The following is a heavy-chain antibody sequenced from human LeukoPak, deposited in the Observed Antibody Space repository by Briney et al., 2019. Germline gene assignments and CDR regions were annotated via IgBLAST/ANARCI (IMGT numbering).Heavy chain of an antibody. CDR2: INHRGST. D-gene: IGHD1-26*01. J-gene: IGHJ4*02. V-gene: IGHV4-34*01. CDR1: GESLSKYY. CDR3: ASSVGSTDY. Sequence: SETLSLTCAVYGESLSKYYWTWISQSPGKGLEWIGEINHRGSTNLNPSLKSRVTLSVDTSKHQFSLKLTSMTAADAAVYYCASSVGSTDYWGQGTLVTVSS.